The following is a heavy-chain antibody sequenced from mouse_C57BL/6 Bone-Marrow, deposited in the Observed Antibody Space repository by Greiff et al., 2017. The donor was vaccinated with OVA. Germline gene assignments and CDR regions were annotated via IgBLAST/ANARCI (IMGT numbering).Heavy chain of an antibody. D-gene: IGHD2-3*01. CDR2: ISSGGDYI. Sequence: EVQGVESGEGLVKPGGSLKLSCAASGFTFSSYAMSWVRQTPEKRLEWVAYISSGGDYIYYADTVKGRFTISRDNARNTLYLQMSSLKSEDTAMYYCTRDGYYGYYAMDYWGQGTSVTVSS. V-gene: IGHV5-9-1*02. CDR1: GFTFSSYA. CDR3: TRDGYYGYYAMDY. J-gene: IGHJ4*01.